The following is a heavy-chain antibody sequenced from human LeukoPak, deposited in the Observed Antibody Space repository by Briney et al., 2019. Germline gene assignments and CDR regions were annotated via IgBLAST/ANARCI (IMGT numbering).Heavy chain of an antibody. Sequence: GGSLRLSCAASGFTVSSNYMSWVRQAPGKGLEWVSVIYSGGSTYYAGSVKGRFTISRDNSKNTLYLQMNSLRAEDTAVYYCARYMGDGVTLDAFDIWGQGTMVTVSS. CDR2: IYSGGST. D-gene: IGHD3-3*01. J-gene: IGHJ3*02. V-gene: IGHV3-53*01. CDR1: GFTVSSNY. CDR3: ARYMGDGVTLDAFDI.